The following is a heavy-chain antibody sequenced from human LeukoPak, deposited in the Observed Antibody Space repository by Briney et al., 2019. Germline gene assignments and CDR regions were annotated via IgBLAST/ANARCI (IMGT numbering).Heavy chain of an antibody. J-gene: IGHJ4*02. CDR1: GYIVTSYA. V-gene: IGHV1-8*01. D-gene: IGHD2-15*01. CDR2: MNPNSGNT. CDR3: ARDRSGDCSGGSYYLTAFDY. Sequence: GASVKVSCKASGYIVTSYAITWVRQATGQGLEWMGWMNPNSGNTGYAQKLQGRVTMTRNTSISTAYMELSSLRSEDTAVYYCARDRSGDCSGGSYYLTAFDYWGQGTLVTVSS.